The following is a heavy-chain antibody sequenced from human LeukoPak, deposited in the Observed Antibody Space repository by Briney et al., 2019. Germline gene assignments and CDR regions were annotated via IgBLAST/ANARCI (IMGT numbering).Heavy chain of an antibody. V-gene: IGHV3-30*02. Sequence: GGSLRLSCAASGFTFSNYGLHWVRQAPGKGLEWVAFIRSDGNIKYYADSVKGRFTISRDSSKNTLHLQTNSLRAEDTAVYYCAKDVPTAYFDYWGQGTLVTASS. J-gene: IGHJ4*02. D-gene: IGHD1-1*01. CDR2: IRSDGNIK. CDR3: AKDVPTAYFDY. CDR1: GFTFSNYG.